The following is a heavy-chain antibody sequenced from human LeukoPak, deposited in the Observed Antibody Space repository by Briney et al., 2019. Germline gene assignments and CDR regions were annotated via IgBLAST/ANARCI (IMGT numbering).Heavy chain of an antibody. CDR3: AREWSKVFYDYVWGNMNYYYHMDV. CDR2: IYNSGST. CDR1: GGPISSYY. J-gene: IGHJ6*03. V-gene: IGHV4-4*07. D-gene: IGHD3-16*01. Sequence: SETLSLTCAVSGGPISSYYWSWIRQPAGKGLEWIGHIYNSGSTNYNPSLKSRVTMSVDTSKNQFSLKLSSVTAADTAVYYCAREWSKVFYDYVWGNMNYYYHMDVWGKGATVTVSS.